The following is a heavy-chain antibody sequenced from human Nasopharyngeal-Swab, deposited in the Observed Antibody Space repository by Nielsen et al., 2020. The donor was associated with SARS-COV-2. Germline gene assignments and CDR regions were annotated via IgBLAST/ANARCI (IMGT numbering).Heavy chain of an antibody. J-gene: IGHJ6*02. CDR3: AAAISSSWYHYYYYGMDV. CDR1: GYTFTSYA. CDR2: INAGNGNT. D-gene: IGHD6-13*01. Sequence: ASVKVSCKASGYTFTSYAMHWVRQAPGQRLEWMGWINAGNGNTKYSQKFQGRVTITRDTSASTAYMELSSLRSEDTAVYYCAAAISSSWYHYYYYGMDVWGQGTTVTVSS. V-gene: IGHV1-3*01.